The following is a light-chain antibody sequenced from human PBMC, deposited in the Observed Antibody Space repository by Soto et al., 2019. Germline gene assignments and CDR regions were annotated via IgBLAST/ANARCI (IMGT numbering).Light chain of an antibody. J-gene: IGLJ1*01. CDR1: TNDVGNYNY. CDR3: CSYAGSYSDV. V-gene: IGLV2-11*01. Sequence: QSALTQPRSVSGSPGQSVTISCTGTTNDVGNYNYVSWYQRHPSKAPKLMIYDVTKRPSGVPDRFSGSKSGNTASLTISGLQAEDEADYYCCSYAGSYSDVFGTGTKVTVL. CDR2: DVT.